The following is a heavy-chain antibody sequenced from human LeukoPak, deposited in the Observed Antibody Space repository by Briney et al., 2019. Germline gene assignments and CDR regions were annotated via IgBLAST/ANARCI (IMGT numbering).Heavy chain of an antibody. CDR2: INPSGGST. CDR1: GYTFTSYY. V-gene: IGHV1-46*01. Sequence: AASVKVSCKASGYTFTSYYMHWVRQAPGQGLEWMGIINPSGGSTSYAQKFQGRVTMTRDMSTSTVYMELSSLRSEDTAVYYCARIEADGYYYMDVWGKGTTVTVSS. CDR3: ARIEADGYYYMDV. J-gene: IGHJ6*03. D-gene: IGHD5-24*01.